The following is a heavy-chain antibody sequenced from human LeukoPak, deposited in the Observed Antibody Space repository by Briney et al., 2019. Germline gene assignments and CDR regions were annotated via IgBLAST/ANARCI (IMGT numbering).Heavy chain of an antibody. Sequence: SETLSLTCAVYGGSFSGYYWSWIRQPPGKGLEWIGEINHSRSTNYNPSLKSRGTISVDTSKNQDSLQQSSVNAADTALDYCARTDNGGNGSPMGYGMDVWGQGTTVTVSS. CDR2: INHSRST. V-gene: IGHV4-34*01. D-gene: IGHD4-23*01. J-gene: IGHJ6*02. CDR3: ARTDNGGNGSPMGYGMDV. CDR1: GGSFSGYY.